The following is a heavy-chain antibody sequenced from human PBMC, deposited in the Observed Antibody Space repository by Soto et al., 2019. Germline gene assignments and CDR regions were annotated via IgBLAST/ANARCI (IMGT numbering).Heavy chain of an antibody. CDR1: GGSFSGYY. J-gene: IGHJ4*02. V-gene: IGHV4-34*01. D-gene: IGHD2-15*01. CDR3: ASGYCSGGSCHDY. CDR2: INHSGST. Sequence: QVQLQQWGAGLLKPSETLSLTCAVYGGSFSGYYWSWIRQPPGKGLEWIGEINHSGSTNYNPSLKSRVTISVDTSKNQFSLKLSSVTAADTAVYYCASGYCSGGSCHDYWGQGILVTVSS.